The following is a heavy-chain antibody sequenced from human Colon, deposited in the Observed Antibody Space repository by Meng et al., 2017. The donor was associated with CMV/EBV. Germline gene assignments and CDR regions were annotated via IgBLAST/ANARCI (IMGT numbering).Heavy chain of an antibody. Sequence: AGFTLSIYNMNWVRQAPGKGLEWVSSISSSSTYIYYADSVKGRFTISRDNSKNSLWLQMNNLRAEDTAVYYCARDAGRYGDYSWFDPWGQGTLVTVSS. D-gene: IGHD4-17*01. CDR1: GFTLSIYN. J-gene: IGHJ5*02. CDR2: ISSSSTYI. CDR3: ARDAGRYGDYSWFDP. V-gene: IGHV3-21*01.